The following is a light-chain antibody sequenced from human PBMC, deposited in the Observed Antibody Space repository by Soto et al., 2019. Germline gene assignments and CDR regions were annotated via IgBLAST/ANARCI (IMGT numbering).Light chain of an antibody. V-gene: IGKV3-15*01. CDR3: QQYKNWPPWT. CDR2: GAS. Sequence: EIVLTQSPGTLSLSPGERATLSCRASQSVSSSYLAWYQQKPGQAPRLLIYGASTRATGIPARFSGSGSGTEFTLTISSLQSEDFAVYYCQQYKNWPPWTFGQGTKWIS. CDR1: QSVSSSY. J-gene: IGKJ1*01.